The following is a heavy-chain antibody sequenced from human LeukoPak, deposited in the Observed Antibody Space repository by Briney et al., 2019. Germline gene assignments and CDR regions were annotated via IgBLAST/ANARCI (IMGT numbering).Heavy chain of an antibody. CDR3: AKEYSSSSFLGYFDY. Sequence: GGSLRLSCAASGFTFSNYGMHWLRQAPGKGLEWVAFIRYNGNNKYYADSVKGRFTISRDNSKNTLYLHMNSLRAEDTSVYFCAKEYSSSSFLGYFDYWGQGTLVTVSS. J-gene: IGHJ4*02. CDR1: GFTFSNYG. D-gene: IGHD6-6*01. CDR2: IRYNGNNK. V-gene: IGHV3-30*02.